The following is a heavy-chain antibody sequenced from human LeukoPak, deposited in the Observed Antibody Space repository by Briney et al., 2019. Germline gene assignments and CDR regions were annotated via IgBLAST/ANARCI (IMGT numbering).Heavy chain of an antibody. V-gene: IGHV3-23*01. CDR3: ARAGRWELLSHAFDI. D-gene: IGHD1-26*01. Sequence: GGSLRLSCAASGFTFSKFPMGWVRQAPGRGLEWVSAISASGDVTFYADSLRGRFTISRDNAKNSLYLQMNSLRAEDTAVYYCARAGRWELLSHAFDIWGQGTMVTVSS. J-gene: IGHJ3*02. CDR2: ISASGDVT. CDR1: GFTFSKFP.